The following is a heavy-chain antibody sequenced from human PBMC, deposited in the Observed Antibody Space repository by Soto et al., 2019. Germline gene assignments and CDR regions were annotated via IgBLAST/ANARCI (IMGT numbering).Heavy chain of an antibody. J-gene: IGHJ5*02. Sequence: EVQLLESGGGLVQPGGSLRLSCAASGFTFSSYAMSWVRQAPGKGLEWVSAISGSGGSTYYADSVKGRFTISRDNSKNPLYLQMNGLRAEETAVYYCAKVPYRQARNWFDPWGQGTLVTVSS. V-gene: IGHV3-23*01. CDR3: AKVPYRQARNWFDP. CDR2: ISGSGGST. CDR1: GFTFSSYA. D-gene: IGHD3-16*02.